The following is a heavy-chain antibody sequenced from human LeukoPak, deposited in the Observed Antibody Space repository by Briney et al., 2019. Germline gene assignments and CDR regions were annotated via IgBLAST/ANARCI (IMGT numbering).Heavy chain of an antibody. J-gene: IGHJ5*02. Sequence: SSETLSLTCTVSGGSISSGGYYWSWIRQHPGKGLEWIGYIYYSGSTYYNPSLKSRVTISVDTSKNQFSLKLSSVTAADTAVYYCARNLLPYFGELDPWGRGTLVTVSS. CDR3: ARNLLPYFGELDP. CDR1: GGSISSGGYY. V-gene: IGHV4-31*03. D-gene: IGHD3-10*01. CDR2: IYYSGST.